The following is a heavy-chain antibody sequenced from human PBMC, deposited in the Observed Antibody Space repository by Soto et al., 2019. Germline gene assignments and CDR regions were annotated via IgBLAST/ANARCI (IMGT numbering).Heavy chain of an antibody. V-gene: IGHV4-30-4*01. CDR2: ISSIGST. Sequence: QVQLQESGPGLVKPSQTLSLTCTVSGGSISSGDYFWSWIRQSTGKGLEWIGYISSIGSTYYNPSLKSRVSVSRDTSKNQFSLKLSSVTTTDTAVYYCARGLVIRPYYYPGMDVWGQGTTVTVSS. CDR3: ARGLVIRPYYYPGMDV. D-gene: IGHD3-9*01. CDR1: GGSISSGDYF. J-gene: IGHJ6*02.